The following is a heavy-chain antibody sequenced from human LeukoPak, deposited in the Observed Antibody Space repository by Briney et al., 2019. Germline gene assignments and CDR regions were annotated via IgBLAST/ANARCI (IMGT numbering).Heavy chain of an antibody. J-gene: IGHJ2*01. CDR1: GFTFSSYW. D-gene: IGHD2-15*01. Sequence: PGGSLRLSCAASGFTFSSYWMSWVRQAPGKGLEWVANIKQDGSEKYYVDSVKGRFTISRDNAKNSLYLQMNSLRAEDTAVYYCARDCSGGSCYGWYFDLWGRGTLVTVSS. CDR3: ARDCSGGSCYGWYFDL. V-gene: IGHV3-7*04. CDR2: IKQDGSEK.